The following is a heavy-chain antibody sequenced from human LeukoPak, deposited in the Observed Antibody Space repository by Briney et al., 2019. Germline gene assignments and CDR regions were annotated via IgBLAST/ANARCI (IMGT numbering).Heavy chain of an antibody. D-gene: IGHD3-22*01. Sequence: SVKVSCKASGGTFSSYAISWVRQAPGQGLEWMGGIIPIFDTANYAQKFQGRVTITTDESTSTAYMELSSLRSEDTAVYYCARMYYYDSSGYFDYWGQGTLVTVSS. J-gene: IGHJ4*02. CDR2: IIPIFDTA. CDR1: GGTFSSYA. V-gene: IGHV1-69*05. CDR3: ARMYYYDSSGYFDY.